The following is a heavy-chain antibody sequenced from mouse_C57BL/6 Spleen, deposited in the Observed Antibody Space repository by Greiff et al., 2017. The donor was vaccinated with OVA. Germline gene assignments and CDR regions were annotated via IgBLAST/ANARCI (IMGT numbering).Heavy chain of an antibody. J-gene: IGHJ4*01. CDR3: ARDSLRYYAMDY. CDR1: GFTFSSYA. Sequence: EVMLVESGGGLVKPGGSLKLSCAASGFTFSSYAMSWVRQTPEKRLEWVATISDGGSYTYYPDNVKGRFTISRDNAKNNLYLQMSHLKSEDTAMYYCARDSLRYYAMDYWGQGTSVTVSS. V-gene: IGHV5-4*01. CDR2: ISDGGSYT. D-gene: IGHD1-1*01.